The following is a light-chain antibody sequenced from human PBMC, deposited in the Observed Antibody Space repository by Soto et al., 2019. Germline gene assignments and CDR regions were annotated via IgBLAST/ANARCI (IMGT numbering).Light chain of an antibody. CDR1: HSVTRTH. CDR3: QQYNNWPQT. CDR2: DAS. V-gene: IGKV3-15*01. J-gene: IGKJ1*01. Sequence: IVLTQSPGNLSLTPGGRATLSCRASHSVTRTHLAWYQQKPGQAPRLLIYDASTGATGIPARFSGRGSGTEFTLTISSLQSEDFAVYYCQQYNNWPQTFGQGTMVDIK.